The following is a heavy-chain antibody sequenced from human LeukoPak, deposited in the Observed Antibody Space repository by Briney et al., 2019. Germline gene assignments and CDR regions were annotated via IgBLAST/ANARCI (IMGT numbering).Heavy chain of an antibody. CDR2: IYYSGSI. CDR3: ARNKYYYDSSGYYPYYFDY. J-gene: IGHJ4*02. Sequence: SETLSLTCTVSGASISSYYWSWIRQPPGKGLEWIGDIYYSGSIKYNPSLKSRVTMSVDTSKNQFSLKLSSVTAADTAVYYCARNKYYYDSSGYYPYYFDYWGQGTLVTVSS. CDR1: GASISSYY. V-gene: IGHV4-59*01. D-gene: IGHD3-22*01.